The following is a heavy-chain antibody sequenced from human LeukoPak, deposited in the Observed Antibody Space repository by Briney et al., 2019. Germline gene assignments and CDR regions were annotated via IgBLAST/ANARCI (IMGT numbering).Heavy chain of an antibody. J-gene: IGHJ4*02. CDR3: ARHPPSSPFDY. CDR1: GGSTSSYY. D-gene: IGHD6-13*01. Sequence: PETLSLTCTVSGGSTSSYYWSWIRQPPGEGLEWIAYIHTSGTTNYNPSLKSPVTISVDTSKNQLSLRLSSVTAPDTAVYYCARHPPSSPFDYWGQGTLVTVSS. CDR2: IHTSGTT. V-gene: IGHV4-4*09.